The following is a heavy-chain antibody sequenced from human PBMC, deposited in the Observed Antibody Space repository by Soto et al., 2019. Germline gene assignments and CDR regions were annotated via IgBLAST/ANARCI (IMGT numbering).Heavy chain of an antibody. Sequence: EVQLLESGGGLVQPGGSLRLSCAASGFTFSSYAMSWVRQAPGKGLEWVSAISGSGGSTYYEDSVKGRFTISRGNSKNTLYRQMNSLRAEDTAVYYCAKVLPRRVVVAANWFDPWGQGTLVTVSS. CDR3: AKVLPRRVVVAANWFDP. D-gene: IGHD2-2*01. V-gene: IGHV3-23*01. CDR1: GFTFSSYA. J-gene: IGHJ5*02. CDR2: ISGSGGST.